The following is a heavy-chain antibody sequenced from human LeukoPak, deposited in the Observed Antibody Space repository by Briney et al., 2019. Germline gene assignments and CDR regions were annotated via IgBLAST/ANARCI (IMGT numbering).Heavy chain of an antibody. Sequence: PGGSLRLSCAASGFTFSNYAMTWVRQAPGKGPEWVSAISGSGESTYYADSVRGRFTISRDSSRNTLFLQMNSLRAEDTAVYYCAKDQSRYSSSWYLYFDSWGQGTLVTVSS. J-gene: IGHJ4*02. D-gene: IGHD6-13*01. CDR1: GFTFSNYA. CDR3: AKDQSRYSSSWYLYFDS. CDR2: ISGSGEST. V-gene: IGHV3-23*01.